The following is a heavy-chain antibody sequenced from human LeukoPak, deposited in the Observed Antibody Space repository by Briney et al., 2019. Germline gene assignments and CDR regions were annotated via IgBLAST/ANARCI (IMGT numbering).Heavy chain of an antibody. Sequence: PSQTLSLTCTVSGGSISSGGYYWSWSRQPPGKGLEWIGYIYHSGSTYYNPSLKSRVTISVDRSKNQFSLKLSSVTAADTAVYYCARGNYDFWSGYYTWFDPWGQGTLVTVSS. J-gene: IGHJ5*02. CDR2: IYHSGST. CDR1: GGSISSGGYY. CDR3: ARGNYDFWSGYYTWFDP. D-gene: IGHD3-3*01. V-gene: IGHV4-30-2*01.